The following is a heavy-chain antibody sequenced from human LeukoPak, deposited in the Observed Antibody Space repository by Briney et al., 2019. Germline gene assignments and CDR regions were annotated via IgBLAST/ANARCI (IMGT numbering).Heavy chain of an antibody. V-gene: IGHV3-53*01. Sequence: GGSLRLSCAASGLTVNNNYMNWVRQAPGKGLEWVSALYIGGNTYYADSVRGRFTISRDNSKNTLYLQMNSLRAEDTAIYYCMTAAGYNFGQYWGQGTLITVSS. CDR2: LYIGGNT. D-gene: IGHD5-18*01. J-gene: IGHJ4*02. CDR1: GLTVNNNY. CDR3: MTAAGYNFGQY.